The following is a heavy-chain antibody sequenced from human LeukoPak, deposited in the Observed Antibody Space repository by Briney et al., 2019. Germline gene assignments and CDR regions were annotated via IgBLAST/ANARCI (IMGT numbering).Heavy chain of an antibody. V-gene: IGHV4-39*07. CDR2: IFYSGSS. J-gene: IGHJ2*01. CDR3: ARGPYSTTPYWYFDL. Sequence: SETLSLTCTVSGGSVSTSSNYWGWIRQSPGKGPEWIGSIFYSGSSYYSPSLRSRVTMSVDTSKNQFSLKLSSVTAADTAVYYCARGPYSTTPYWYFDLWGRGTLVTVSS. CDR1: GGSVSTSSNY. D-gene: IGHD1-1*01.